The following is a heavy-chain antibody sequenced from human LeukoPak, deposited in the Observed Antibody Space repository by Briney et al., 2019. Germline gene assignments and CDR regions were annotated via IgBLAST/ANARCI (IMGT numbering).Heavy chain of an antibody. CDR2: ISGSGDRT. V-gene: IGHV3-23*01. Sequence: PGGSLRLSCAASGFSFANSVISWIRQAPGKGPEWVSAISGSGDRTDYADSVRGRFTISRDNSKSTLYLQMNSLSVEDTAIYYCAIREPIGYWGQGSLVTVSP. CDR1: GFSFANSV. CDR3: AIREPIGY. D-gene: IGHD6-13*01. J-gene: IGHJ4*02.